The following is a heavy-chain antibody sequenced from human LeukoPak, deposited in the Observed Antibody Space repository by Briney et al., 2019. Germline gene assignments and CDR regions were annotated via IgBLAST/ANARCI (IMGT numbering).Heavy chain of an antibody. D-gene: IGHD3-16*01. CDR3: ARGPGWGTF. J-gene: IGHJ4*02. CDR2: IYYSGST. Sequence: SETLSLTCTASGGAISSYYWSWIRQPPGKGLEWIGYIYYSGSTNYNPSLKSRVTISVDTSKNQFSLKLSSVTAADTAVYYCARGPGWGTFWGQGTLVTVSS. CDR1: GGAISSYY. V-gene: IGHV4-59*01.